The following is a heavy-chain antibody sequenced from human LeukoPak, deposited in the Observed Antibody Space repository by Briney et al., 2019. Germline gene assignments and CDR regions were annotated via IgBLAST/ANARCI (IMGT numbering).Heavy chain of an antibody. CDR1: GGSFSGYY. D-gene: IGHD2-21*01. Sequence: PSETLSLTCAVYGGSFSGYYWSWIRQPPGKGLEWIGEINHSGSTNYNPSLKSRVTISVDTSKNQFSLKLSSVTAADTAVYHCARASALVNLRGRGTLVTVSS. V-gene: IGHV4-34*01. CDR2: INHSGST. CDR3: ARASALVNL. J-gene: IGHJ2*01.